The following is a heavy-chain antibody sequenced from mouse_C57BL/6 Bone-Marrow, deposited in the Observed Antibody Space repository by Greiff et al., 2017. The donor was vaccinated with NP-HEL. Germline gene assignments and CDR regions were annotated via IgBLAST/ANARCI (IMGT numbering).Heavy chain of an antibody. V-gene: IGHV5-17*01. CDR3: ATITTVNVDV. CDR2: ISSGRSTI. D-gene: IGHD1-1*01. CDR1: GFTFSDYG. Sequence: EVKLVESGGGLVKPGGSLKLSCAASGFTFSDYGMHWVRQAPEKGLEWVAYISSGRSTIYYADTVKGRFTISRDNAKNTLFLQMTSLRSEDTAMYYCATITTVNVDVWGTGTTVTVSS. J-gene: IGHJ1*03.